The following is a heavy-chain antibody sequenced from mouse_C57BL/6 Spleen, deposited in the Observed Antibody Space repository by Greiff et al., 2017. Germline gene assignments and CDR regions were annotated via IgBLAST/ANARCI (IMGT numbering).Heavy chain of an antibody. Sequence: EVQLQESGPGLVKPSQSLSLTCSVTGYSITSGYYWNWIRQFPGNKLEWMGYISYDGSNNYNPSLKNRISITRDTSKNQFFLKLNSVTTEDTATYYCARDLNWDEDYAMDYWGQGTSVTVSS. CDR2: ISYDGSN. CDR3: ARDLNWDEDYAMDY. V-gene: IGHV3-6*01. J-gene: IGHJ4*01. D-gene: IGHD4-1*01. CDR1: GYSITSGYY.